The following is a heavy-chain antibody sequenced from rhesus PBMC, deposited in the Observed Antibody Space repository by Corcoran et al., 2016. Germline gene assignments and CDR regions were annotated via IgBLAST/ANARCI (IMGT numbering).Heavy chain of an antibody. CDR3: ARSGALGYNLTRFDV. D-gene: IGHD3-3*01. J-gene: IGHJ5-1*01. CDR2: FSGGGGST. V-gene: IGHV4-173*01. Sequence: QLQLQESGPGLVKPSETLSLTCAGSGGSIRSNYWRRVRQPPGHGLEWIGRFSGGGGSTDYNHSLKSRVTISKDPYKNQFSLRLSSVTAEDTAVYYCARSGALGYNLTRFDVWGPGVLVTVSS. CDR1: GGSIRSNY.